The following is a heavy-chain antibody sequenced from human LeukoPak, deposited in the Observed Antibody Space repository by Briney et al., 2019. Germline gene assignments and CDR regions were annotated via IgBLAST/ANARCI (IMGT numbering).Heavy chain of an antibody. CDR1: GDSLSSHY. J-gene: IGHJ4*01. Sequence: SETLSLTCTVSGDSLSSHYWSWIRQPPGKGLEWIGYIYGSGSTHYDPSLRSRVTISEDTSKNQFSLKLTSVTAADSAVYYCARARGRLLLVDYWGHGTLVTVSS. CDR3: ARARGRLLLVDY. V-gene: IGHV4-59*11. D-gene: IGHD2-15*01. CDR2: IYGSGST.